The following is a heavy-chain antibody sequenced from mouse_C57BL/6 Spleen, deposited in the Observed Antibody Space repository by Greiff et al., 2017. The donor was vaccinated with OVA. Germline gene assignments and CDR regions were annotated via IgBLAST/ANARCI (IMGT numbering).Heavy chain of an antibody. J-gene: IGHJ4*01. D-gene: IGHD2-1*01. CDR2: IDPSDSYT. CDR1: GYTFTSYW. CDR3: AIYGNFYAMDD. Sequence: QVQLQQPGAELVMPGASVKLSCKASGYTFTSYWMHWVKQRPGQGLEWIGEIDPSDSYTNYNQKFKGKSTLTVDKSSSTAYMQLSSLTSEDSAVYYCAIYGNFYAMDDWVQGTSVPVPS. V-gene: IGHV1-69*01.